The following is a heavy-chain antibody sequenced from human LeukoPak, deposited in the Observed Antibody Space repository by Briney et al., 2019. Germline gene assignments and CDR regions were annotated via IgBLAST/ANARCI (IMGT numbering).Heavy chain of an antibody. CDR2: IYSGGGT. CDR1: GFTVSTTY. Sequence: GGSLRLSCAASGFTVSTTYMSWVRQAPGKGLEWVSLIYSGGGTYYAHSVKGRFTISRDNAKNSLYLQMNSLRAEDTAVYYCARDLVTTYYYYYYMDVWGKGTTVTVSS. CDR3: ARDLVTTYYYYYYMDV. J-gene: IGHJ6*03. V-gene: IGHV3-53*01. D-gene: IGHD4-17*01.